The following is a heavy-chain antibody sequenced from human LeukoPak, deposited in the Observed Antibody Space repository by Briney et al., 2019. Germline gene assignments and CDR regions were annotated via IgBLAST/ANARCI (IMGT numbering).Heavy chain of an antibody. J-gene: IGHJ4*02. CDR3: ARHGKPGGVGSTYYFDY. CDR1: GGSISSSSYY. V-gene: IGHV4-39*01. Sequence: PSETLSLTCTVSGGSISSSSYYWGWIRQPPGKGLEWIGSIYYSGSTYYHPSLKSRVTISVDTSKNQFSLKLSSVTAADTAVYYCARHGKPGGVGSTYYFDYWGQGTLVTVSS. CDR2: IYYSGST. D-gene: IGHD2-2*01.